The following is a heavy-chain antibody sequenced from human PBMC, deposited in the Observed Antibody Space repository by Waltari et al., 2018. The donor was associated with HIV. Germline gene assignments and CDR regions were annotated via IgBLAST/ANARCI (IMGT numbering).Heavy chain of an antibody. Sequence: VQLVQSGAEVKKPGASVTVACKTSGYIFTSDFIHWVRQAPGQGLEWMGWINPGSGATNFAQIFQDRVTMTRNTSISTVYMELKRLKFDDTAVYYCARASTVTFSDQWGQGTLVNVSS. CDR3: ARASTVTFSDQ. J-gene: IGHJ4*02. CDR2: INPGSGAT. D-gene: IGHD2-21*02. CDR1: GYIFTSDF. V-gene: IGHV1-2*02.